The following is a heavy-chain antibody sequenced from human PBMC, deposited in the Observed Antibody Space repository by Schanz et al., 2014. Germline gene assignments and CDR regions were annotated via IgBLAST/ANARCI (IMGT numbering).Heavy chain of an antibody. V-gene: IGHV3-30*18. Sequence: QVQLVESGGGVVQPGRSLRLSCAGSGFSFSDYGMHWVRLAPGRGLEWVAVISYHGSERYYADSVKGRFTISRDNSKNTLYLQMNSLRTEDTAVYFCAKSYDTSGYSGFDYWGQGTLVTVSS. J-gene: IGHJ4*02. CDR3: AKSYDTSGYSGFDY. CDR2: ISYHGSER. CDR1: GFSFSDYG. D-gene: IGHD3-22*01.